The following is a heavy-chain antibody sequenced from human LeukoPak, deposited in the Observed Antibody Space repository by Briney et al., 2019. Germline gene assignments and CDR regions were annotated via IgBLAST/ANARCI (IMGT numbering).Heavy chain of an antibody. D-gene: IGHD2-2*01. CDR1: GGTISSGGYY. CDR3: ARPLAHCSSTSCRRRGMDV. Sequence: SETLSLTCTVSGGTISSGGYYWSWIRQPPGKGLEWIGYIYHSGSTYYNPSLKSRVTISVDTSKNQFSLKLSSVTAADTAVYYCARPLAHCSSTSCRRRGMDVWGKGTTVTLSS. V-gene: IGHV4-30-2*01. CDR2: IYHSGST. J-gene: IGHJ6*03.